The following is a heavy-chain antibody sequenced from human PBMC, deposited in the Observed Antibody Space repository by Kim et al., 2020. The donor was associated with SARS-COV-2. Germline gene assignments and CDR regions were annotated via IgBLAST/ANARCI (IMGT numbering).Heavy chain of an antibody. CDR2: IYYSGST. D-gene: IGHD1-1*01. J-gene: IGHJ4*02. CDR1: GGSISSYY. CDR3: ARARRLGTGTTLPYFDY. V-gene: IGHV4-59*01. Sequence: SETLSLTCTVSGGSISSYYWSWIRQPPGKGLEWIGYIYYSGSTNYNPSLKSRVTISVDTSKNQFSLKLSSVTAADTAVYYCARARRLGTGTTLPYFDYWGQGTLVTVSS.